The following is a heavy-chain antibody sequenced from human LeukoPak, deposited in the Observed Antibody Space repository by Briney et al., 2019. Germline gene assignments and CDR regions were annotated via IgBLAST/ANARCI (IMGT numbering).Heavy chain of an antibody. CDR3: GYNDDYNYYYIDV. V-gene: IGHV1-46*01. D-gene: IGHD3-16*01. J-gene: IGHJ6*03. CDR2: INPSGGST. Sequence: ASVKVSCKASGYTFTSYYMHWVRQAPGQGLEWMGIINPSGGSTSYAQKFQGRVTMTRDTSTSTVYMELSSLRSDDTAVYYCGYNDDYNYYYIDVWGEGTTVIVSS. CDR1: GYTFTSYY.